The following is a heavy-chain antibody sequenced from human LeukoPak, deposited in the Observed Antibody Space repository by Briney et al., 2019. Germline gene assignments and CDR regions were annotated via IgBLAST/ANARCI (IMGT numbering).Heavy chain of an antibody. CDR2: ISYSGST. CDR3: ARDRRCSPADY. Sequence: KTSQTLSLTCTVSGDSINSGAYYWSWIRQHPGKGLEWIGYISYSGSTYYNPSLKSRVAISLDTSKNQFSLKLSSVTAADTAMYYCARDRRCSPADYWGQGTLVTVSS. J-gene: IGHJ4*02. CDR1: GDSINSGAYY. D-gene: IGHD2-15*01. V-gene: IGHV4-31*02.